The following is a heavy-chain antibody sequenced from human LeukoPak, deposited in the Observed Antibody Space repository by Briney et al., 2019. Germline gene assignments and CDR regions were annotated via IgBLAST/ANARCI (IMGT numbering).Heavy chain of an antibody. J-gene: IGHJ5*02. CDR1: GSSISSGYY. CDR2: INHSGST. Sequence: PSETLSLSCTVSGSSISSGYYWGWVRQPPGKGLEWIGEINHSGSTNYNPSLKSRVTISVDTSKNQFSLKLSSVTAADTAVYYCARSPLGTMVRGVISRFDPWGQGTLVTVSS. D-gene: IGHD3-10*01. CDR3: ARSPLGTMVRGVISRFDP. V-gene: IGHV4-38-2*02.